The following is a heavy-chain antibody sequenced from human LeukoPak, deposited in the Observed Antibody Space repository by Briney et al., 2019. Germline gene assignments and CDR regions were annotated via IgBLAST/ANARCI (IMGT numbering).Heavy chain of an antibody. CDR2: INPSSGGT. D-gene: IGHD3-9*01. V-gene: IGHV1-2*04. Sequence: ASVKVSCKASGYTFTGYYMHWVRQAPGQGLEWMGWINPSSGGTNYAQKFQGWVTMTRDTSISTAYMELSRLRSDDTAVYYCARGGELRYFDWLLSGAFDIWGQGTMVTVSS. CDR3: ARGGELRYFDWLLSGAFDI. J-gene: IGHJ3*02. CDR1: GYTFTGYY.